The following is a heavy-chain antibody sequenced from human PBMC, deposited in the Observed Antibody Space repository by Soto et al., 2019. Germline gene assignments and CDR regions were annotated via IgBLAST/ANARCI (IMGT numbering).Heavy chain of an antibody. J-gene: IGHJ6*02. Sequence: QVQLVQAGAEVKKPGASVKVSCKASGYTFTSYDINWVRQATGQGLEWMGWMNPNSGNTGYAQKFQGRVTMTRNTSISTAYMELSSLRSEDTAVYYGARERTGTTSMEVWGQGTTVPISS. D-gene: IGHD1-1*01. CDR1: GYTFTSYD. V-gene: IGHV1-8*01. CDR3: ARERTGTTSMEV. CDR2: MNPNSGNT.